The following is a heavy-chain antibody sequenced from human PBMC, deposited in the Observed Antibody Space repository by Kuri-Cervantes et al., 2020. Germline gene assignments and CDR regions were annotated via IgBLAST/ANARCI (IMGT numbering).Heavy chain of an antibody. V-gene: IGHV3-11*04. CDR3: ARGGYSGYSKEYYSDY. CDR1: GFTFSDYY. Sequence: GGSLRLSCAASGFTFSDYYMSWIRQAPGKGLEWVSYISSSGSTIYYADSVKGRFTISRDNAKNSLYLQMNSLRAEDTAVYYCARGGYSGYSKEYYSDYWGQGILVTVSS. D-gene: IGHD3-22*01. J-gene: IGHJ4*02. CDR2: ISSSGSTI.